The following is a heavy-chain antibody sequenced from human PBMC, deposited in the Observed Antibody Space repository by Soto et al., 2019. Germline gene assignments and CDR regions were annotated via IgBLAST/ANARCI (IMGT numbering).Heavy chain of an antibody. Sequence: EVQLVESGGGLVQPGRSLRLSCAASGFTFDDYAMHWVRQAPGKGLEWVSGISWNSGSIGYADSVKGRFTISRDNAKNSLYLQMNSLRAEDTALYYCAKDMASRSSYCSSTSCYTRLDYYYGMDVWGQGTTVTVSS. CDR3: AKDMASRSSYCSSTSCYTRLDYYYGMDV. CDR1: GFTFDDYA. V-gene: IGHV3-9*01. CDR2: ISWNSGSI. J-gene: IGHJ6*02. D-gene: IGHD2-2*02.